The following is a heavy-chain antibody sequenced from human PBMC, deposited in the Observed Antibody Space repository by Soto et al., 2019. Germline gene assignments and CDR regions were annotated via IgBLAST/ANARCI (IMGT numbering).Heavy chain of an antibody. CDR2: TYYTSEWYS. CDR3: ERGSYYSGWV. Sequence: SQTLSLTFAVSGDSVSSTSAAWSWIRQCPSRGLEWRGMTYYTSEWYSDYAVSVKSRITINPDTSTKQFSLQLTSVTPEDTAVYYRERGSYYSGWVWGQGTLVPVSS. V-gene: IGHV6-1*01. J-gene: IGHJ4*02. CDR1: GDSVSSTSAA. D-gene: IGHD6-19*01.